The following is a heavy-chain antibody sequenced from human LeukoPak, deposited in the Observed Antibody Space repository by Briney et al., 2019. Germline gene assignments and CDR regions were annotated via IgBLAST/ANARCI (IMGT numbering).Heavy chain of an antibody. D-gene: IGHD4-23*01. CDR3: AHAVHGNFYFDP. CDR1: GDSFTNYW. Sequence: GESLKISCKGSGDSFTNYWIGWVRQMPGKGLEWIGLVYPRTSNTKYSPSLQGQVTISADRSINTAYLQWGSLKDSDTAIYYCAHAVHGNFYFDPWGQGTLVTASS. V-gene: IGHV5-51*01. J-gene: IGHJ5*01. CDR2: VYPRTSNT.